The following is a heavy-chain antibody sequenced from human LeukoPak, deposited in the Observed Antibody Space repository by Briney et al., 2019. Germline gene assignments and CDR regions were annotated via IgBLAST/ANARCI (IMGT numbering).Heavy chain of an antibody. D-gene: IGHD3-3*01. Sequence: PSETLSLTCTVSGGSISSYYWSWIRQPPGKGLEWIGYIYYSGCTNYNPSLKSRVTISVDTSKNQFSLKLSSVTAADTAVYYCARYFSRFLVAFDIWGQGTMVTVSS. CDR2: IYYSGCT. V-gene: IGHV4-59*01. J-gene: IGHJ3*02. CDR3: ARYFSRFLVAFDI. CDR1: GGSISSYY.